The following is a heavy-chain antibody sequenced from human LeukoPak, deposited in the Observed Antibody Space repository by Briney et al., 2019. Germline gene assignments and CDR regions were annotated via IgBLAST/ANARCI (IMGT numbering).Heavy chain of an antibody. CDR1: GYTFTNYV. V-gene: IGHV1-3*01. CDR3: ARAPRSGWYRDY. J-gene: IGHJ4*02. Sequence: ASVKVSCKASGYTFTNYVVHWVRQTPGQRLEWMGWINAGNGDTKYSQNFQGRVTITRDASASTAYMEVSSLRSEDTTVYYCARAPRSGWYRDYWGQGTLVTVSS. CDR2: INAGNGDT. D-gene: IGHD6-19*01.